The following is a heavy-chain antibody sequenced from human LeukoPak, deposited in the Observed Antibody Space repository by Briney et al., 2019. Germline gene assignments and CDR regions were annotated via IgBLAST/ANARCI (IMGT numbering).Heavy chain of an antibody. CDR3: ASLRFDP. CDR1: GVTFCDYY. V-gene: IGHV3-11*03. CDR2: ISSSSNYT. Sequence: GGTLRLSCAASGVTFCDYYMSWSRHAPGKGLEWVSYISSSSNYTNYADSVNSRFTITRDNAKNSLHLQMNSLRAEDTGVYYGASLRFDPWGQGTLVTVSS. J-gene: IGHJ5*02.